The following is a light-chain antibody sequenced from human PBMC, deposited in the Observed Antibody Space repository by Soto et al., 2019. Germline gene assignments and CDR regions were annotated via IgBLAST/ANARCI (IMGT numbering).Light chain of an antibody. V-gene: IGLV2-23*02. CDR3: CSYAGSSTYV. CDR2: DVS. Sequence: QSVLTQPASVSGSPGQSITISCTGTTSDIGGYYFVSWYQRHPGKAPKLMIYDVSNRPSGVSNRFSGSKSGNTASLTISGLQAEDEADYYCCSYAGSSTYVFGTGTKVTVL. CDR1: TSDIGGYYF. J-gene: IGLJ1*01.